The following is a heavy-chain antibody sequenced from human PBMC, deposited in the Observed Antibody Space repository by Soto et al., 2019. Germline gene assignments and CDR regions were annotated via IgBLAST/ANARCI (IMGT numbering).Heavy chain of an antibody. CDR2: INHSGST. Sequence: SETLSLTCAVYGGSFSGYYWSWIRQPPGKGLEWIGEINHSGSTNYNPSLKSRVTISVDTSKNQFSLKLSSLTAADTAVYYCAIGNVEEDAFDIWGQGTMVTVSS. V-gene: IGHV4-34*01. D-gene: IGHD3-3*01. CDR1: GGSFSGYY. CDR3: AIGNVEEDAFDI. J-gene: IGHJ3*02.